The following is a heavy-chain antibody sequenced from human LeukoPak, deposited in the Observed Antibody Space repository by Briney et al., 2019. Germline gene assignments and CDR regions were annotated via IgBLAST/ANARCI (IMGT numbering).Heavy chain of an antibody. CDR3: ARDGEYGTGSYYRGCFDY. D-gene: IGHD3-10*01. CDR1: GYSFTAFY. J-gene: IGHJ4*02. Sequence: ASVKVSCKASGYSFTAFYIHWVRQAPGQGLEWMGWIHPRSGETNYAYKFRGRVTMTRDTFISTTYMDLGSLGSDDTAVYYCARDGEYGTGSYYRGCFDYWGQGTLVTVSS. V-gene: IGHV1-2*02. CDR2: IHPRSGET.